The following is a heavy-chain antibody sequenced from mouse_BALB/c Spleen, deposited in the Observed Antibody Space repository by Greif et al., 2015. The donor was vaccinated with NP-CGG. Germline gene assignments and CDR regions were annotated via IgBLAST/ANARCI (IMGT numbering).Heavy chain of an antibody. CDR2: ISDGGSYT. V-gene: IGHV5-4*02. CDR1: GFTFSDYY. CDR3: ARGDGWFAY. D-gene: IGHD3-3*01. J-gene: IGHJ3*01. Sequence: EVQLVESGGGLVKPGGSLKLSCAASGFTFSDYYMYWVRQTPERRLEWVATISDGGSYTYYPDSVKGRFTISRDNAKNNLYLQMSSLKSEDTAMYYCARGDGWFAYWGQGTLVTVSA.